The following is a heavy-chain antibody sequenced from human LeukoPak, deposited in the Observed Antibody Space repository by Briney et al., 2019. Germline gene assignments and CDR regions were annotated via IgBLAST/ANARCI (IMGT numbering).Heavy chain of an antibody. D-gene: IGHD3-9*01. CDR2: IYYSGST. J-gene: IGHJ4*02. CDR3: ARQRGSDILTGYYFDY. CDR1: GGPISSYY. Sequence: SETLSLTCTVSGGPISSYYWSWIRQPPGKGLEWIGYIYYSGSTNYNPSLKSRVTISVDTSKNQFSLKLSSVTAADTAVYYCARQRGSDILTGYYFDYWGQGTLVTVSS. V-gene: IGHV4-59*01.